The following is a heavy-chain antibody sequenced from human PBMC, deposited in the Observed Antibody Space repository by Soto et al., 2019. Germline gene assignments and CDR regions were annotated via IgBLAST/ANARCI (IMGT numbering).Heavy chain of an antibody. CDR2: SFHNGNT. CDR1: GVSITSGGHP. V-gene: IGHV4-30-2*01. CDR3: ARGVNFYGSGSYGSEYWFDP. Sequence: QLQLQESGSGLVKPSQTLSLTCTVSGVSITSGGHPWNWIRQPPGKGLEGIGYSFHNGNTFYNPSCASRVTISVDRSKNQFSLKLTSVTAADTAMYFCARGVNFYGSGSYGSEYWFDPWGQGTLVTVSS. D-gene: IGHD3-10*01. J-gene: IGHJ5*02.